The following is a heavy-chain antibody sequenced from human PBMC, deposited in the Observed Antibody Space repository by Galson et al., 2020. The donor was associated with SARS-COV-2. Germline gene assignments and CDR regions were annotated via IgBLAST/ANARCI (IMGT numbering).Heavy chain of an antibody. CDR1: GFTFSSYA. J-gene: IGHJ4*02. CDR3: AKDGGLWRYDFWTGYYPYFDY. D-gene: IGHD3-3*01. CDR2: LSASGGST. Sequence: GGSLRLSCAASGFTFSSYAMSWVRQAPGKGLEWVSALSASGGSTYYADSAKGRFTISRDNSKNTLHLQMNSLRAEDTAVYYCAKDGGLWRYDFWTGYYPYFDYWGQGTLVTAPS. V-gene: IGHV3-23*01.